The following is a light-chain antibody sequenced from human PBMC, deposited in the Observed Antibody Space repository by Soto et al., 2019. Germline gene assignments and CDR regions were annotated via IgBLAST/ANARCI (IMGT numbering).Light chain of an antibody. Sequence: SYELTQPPSVSMAPGKTASISCGGNDIGSKGVHWYHQKPGQAPVLVIYSDTDLPPVITERFSGSNSANLATLTISRVEAGDEADYYCQVWDSGSAHVVFGGGTKLTVL. CDR2: SDT. J-gene: IGLJ2*01. CDR3: QVWDSGSAHVV. CDR1: DIGSKG. V-gene: IGLV3-21*04.